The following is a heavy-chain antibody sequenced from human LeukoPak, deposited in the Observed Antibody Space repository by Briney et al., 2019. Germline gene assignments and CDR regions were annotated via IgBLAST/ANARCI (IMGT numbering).Heavy chain of an antibody. V-gene: IGHV3-23*01. J-gene: IGHJ4*02. CDR3: ARDFYFYSSGWYPFDY. Sequence: PGGSLRLSCAASGFTFSTYAMSWVRQAPGKGLEWVSTISGSGSSTYYAESVKGRFTISRDNSKSTLYLQMNSLRAEDTAVYYCARDFYFYSSGWYPFDYWGQGTLVTVSS. D-gene: IGHD6-19*01. CDR1: GFTFSTYA. CDR2: ISGSGSST.